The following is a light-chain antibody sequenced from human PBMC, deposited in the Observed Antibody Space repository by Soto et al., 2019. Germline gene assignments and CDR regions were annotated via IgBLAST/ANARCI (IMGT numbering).Light chain of an antibody. CDR1: SSDVGGYNY. J-gene: IGLJ2*01. V-gene: IGLV2-14*01. CDR3: SSYTNSSPYVV. Sequence: QSALTQPASVSGSPGQSITISCTGTSSDVGGYNYVSWYQQHPGKAPKLMIYDVSNRPSGVSNRFSGSKSGNTASLAISGLEAEDAAGYDCSSYTNSSPYVVFGEESKLTV. CDR2: DVS.